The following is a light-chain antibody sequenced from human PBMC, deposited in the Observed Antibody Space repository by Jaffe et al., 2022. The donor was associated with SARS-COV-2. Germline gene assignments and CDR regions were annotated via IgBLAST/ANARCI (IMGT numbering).Light chain of an antibody. V-gene: IGLV2-8*01. CDR1: SSDVGGYNS. J-gene: IGLJ1*01. Sequence: QSALTQPPSASGSPGQSVTISCIGTSSDVGGYNSVSWYQQHPGKAPKLIIYEVTKRPSGVPDRFSGSKSGNTASLTVSGLQAEDEADYYCFSYAGSETYVFGLGTKVIVL. CDR2: EVT. CDR3: FSYAGSETYV.